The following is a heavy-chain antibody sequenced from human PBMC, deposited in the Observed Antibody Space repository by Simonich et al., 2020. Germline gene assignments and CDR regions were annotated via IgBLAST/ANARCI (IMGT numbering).Heavy chain of an antibody. CDR1: GFTFSSYS. CDR2: ISSSSSTI. D-gene: IGHD5-12*01. J-gene: IGHJ3*02. CDR3: ARDSSYYAFDI. Sequence: EVQLVESGGGLVQPGGSLRLSCAASGFTFSSYSMNWVRQAPGKGLEWVSYISSSSSTIYYADSVKGRFTISRDNAKNSLYLQMNSLRAEDTAVYYCARDSSYYAFDIRGQGTMVTVSS. V-gene: IGHV3-48*01.